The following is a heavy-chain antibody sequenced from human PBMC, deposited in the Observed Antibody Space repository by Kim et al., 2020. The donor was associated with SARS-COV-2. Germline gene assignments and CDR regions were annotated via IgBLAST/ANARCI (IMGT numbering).Heavy chain of an antibody. CDR1: GFAFSSYS. CDR3: VRDTSWAFDI. V-gene: IGHV3-48*02. CDR2: IHISSGAI. Sequence: GGSLRLSCAASGFAFSSYSMNWVRQAPGKGLEWLSYIHISSGAIYYADSVRGRFTISRDKAKNSLYLQMNGLRDEDTAIYYFVRDTSWAFDIWGQGTMVTVSS. J-gene: IGHJ3*02.